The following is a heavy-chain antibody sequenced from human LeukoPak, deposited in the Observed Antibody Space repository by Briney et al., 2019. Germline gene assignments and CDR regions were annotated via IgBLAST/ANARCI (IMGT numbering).Heavy chain of an antibody. J-gene: IGHJ3*02. CDR3: ARVREGIAAAVFDAFDI. D-gene: IGHD6-13*01. Sequence: ASVKVSCKASGYTFTGYFMHWVRQAPGQGLEWMGWINPNSGGTNYAQNFQGRVTMTRDTSISTAYMELSRLRSDDTAVYYCARVREGIAAAVFDAFDIWGQGTMVTVSS. CDR2: INPNSGGT. V-gene: IGHV1-2*02. CDR1: GYTFTGYF.